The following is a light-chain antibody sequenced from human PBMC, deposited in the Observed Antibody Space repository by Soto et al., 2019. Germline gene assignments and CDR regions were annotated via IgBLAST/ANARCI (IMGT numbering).Light chain of an antibody. CDR2: EVS. J-gene: IGLJ1*01. V-gene: IGLV2-14*01. CDR3: FSFTTDWTHV. Sequence: QSALTQPASVSGSPGQSITISCTGSSSDIGAYNYVSWFQQYPGKAPKLIISEVSNRPSGVSNRFSGSKSGTAASLTIPGLQTEDEADYFCFSFTTDWTHVFGTGTKVTVL. CDR1: SSDIGAYNY.